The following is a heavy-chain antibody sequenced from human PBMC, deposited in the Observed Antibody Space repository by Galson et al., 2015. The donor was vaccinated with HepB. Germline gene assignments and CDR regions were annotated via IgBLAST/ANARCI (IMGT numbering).Heavy chain of an antibody. CDR2: IYWNYEV. CDR1: GFSLSTSGVG. CDR3: SHRLGTTVLSRDYYFYMDV. D-gene: IGHD3-9*01. V-gene: IGHV2-5*01. Sequence: PALVKPTQPLTLTCSFSGFSLSTSGVGVGWIRQPPGKGLEWLALIYWNYEVRFSPLLRSRLTIIKDTSKNQVVLTMTNMDPVDTATYYCSHRLGTTVLSRDYYFYMDVWGKGTTVTVPS. J-gene: IGHJ6*03.